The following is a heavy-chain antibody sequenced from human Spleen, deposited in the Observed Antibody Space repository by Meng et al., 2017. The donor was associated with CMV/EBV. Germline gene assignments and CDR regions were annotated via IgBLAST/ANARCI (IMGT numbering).Heavy chain of an antibody. V-gene: IGHV3-23*01. CDR3: ARDAGIAWPFDY. CDR1: RFTVSKSG. D-gene: IGHD2-21*01. J-gene: IGHJ4*02. CDR2: ISGGGDNT. Sequence: CAASRFTVSKSGMRWVRQAPGKGLDWVSTISGGGDNTHYADSVKGRFTISRDNSKDTLYLQMGSLRVEDTAVYYCARDAGIAWPFDYWGQGTLVTVSS.